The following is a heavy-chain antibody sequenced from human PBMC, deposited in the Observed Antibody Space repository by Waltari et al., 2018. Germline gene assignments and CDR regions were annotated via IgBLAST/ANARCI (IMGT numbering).Heavy chain of an antibody. CDR1: GFSLSTTGMA. Sequence: QITLKESGPTLVKPTQTLTLTCTFSGFSLSTTGMAVGWIRQPPGKALEWLALIYWNDDKRYSPSLKSRLTITKDTFKNQVVLTMTNMDPVDTASYYCAHISLLYGDYGHFDYWGQGTLITVSS. V-gene: IGHV2-5*01. D-gene: IGHD4-17*01. J-gene: IGHJ4*02. CDR3: AHISLLYGDYGHFDY. CDR2: IYWNDDK.